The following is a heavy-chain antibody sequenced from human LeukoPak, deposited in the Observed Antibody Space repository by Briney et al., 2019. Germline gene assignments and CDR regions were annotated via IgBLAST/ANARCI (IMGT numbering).Heavy chain of an antibody. Sequence: SETLSLTCTVSGGSLRSYYWSWIRQPPGKGLEWIGYISDNGSTEHNPSLKSRVTISTDTSKDHFSLRLSSVTAADTAVYFCAGYNYNFLTGFYGMTPFAPALDYWGQGIRVTVSS. CDR1: GGSLRSYY. CDR2: ISDNGST. V-gene: IGHV4-59*01. CDR3: AGYNYNFLTGFYGMTPFAPALDY. D-gene: IGHD3-9*01. J-gene: IGHJ4*02.